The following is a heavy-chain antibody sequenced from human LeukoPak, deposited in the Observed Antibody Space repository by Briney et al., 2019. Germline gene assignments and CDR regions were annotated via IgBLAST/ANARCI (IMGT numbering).Heavy chain of an antibody. CDR2: IKQDGSEK. Sequence: GGSLRLSCAASGFTLSSYWMSWVRQAPGKGLEWVANIKQDGSEKYYVDSVKGRFTISRDNAKNSLYLQMNSLRAEDTAVYYCVRDTTQGGYRLVVDYWGQGTLVTVSS. D-gene: IGHD3-16*02. CDR3: VRDTTQGGYRLVVDY. J-gene: IGHJ4*02. V-gene: IGHV3-7*01. CDR1: GFTLSSYW.